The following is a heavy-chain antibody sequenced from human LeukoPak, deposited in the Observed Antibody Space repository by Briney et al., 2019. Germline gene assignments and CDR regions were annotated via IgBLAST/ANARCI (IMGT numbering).Heavy chain of an antibody. Sequence: APVNVSCKASRYTFTSYGISWVRQAPGKGLEWMGWISAYNGNTNYAQKLQGRVTMTTDTSTSTAYMELRSLRSDDTAVYYCARDPMIVADNWFDPWGQGTLVTVSS. D-gene: IGHD3-22*01. J-gene: IGHJ5*02. CDR2: ISAYNGNT. V-gene: IGHV1-18*01. CDR1: RYTFTSYG. CDR3: ARDPMIVADNWFDP.